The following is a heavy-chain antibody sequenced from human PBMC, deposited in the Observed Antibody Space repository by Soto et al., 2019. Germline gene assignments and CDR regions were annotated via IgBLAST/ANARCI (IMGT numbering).Heavy chain of an antibody. CDR3: ARGVDFWSETDY. CDR2: INAGNGNT. V-gene: IGHV1-3*01. Sequence: ASVKVSCKASGYTFTSYAMHWVRQAPGQRLEWMGWINAGNGNTKYSQKFQGRVTITRDTSASTAYMELSSLRSEDTAVYYCARGVDFWSETDYWGQGTLVTVSS. D-gene: IGHD3-3*01. CDR1: GYTFTSYA. J-gene: IGHJ4*02.